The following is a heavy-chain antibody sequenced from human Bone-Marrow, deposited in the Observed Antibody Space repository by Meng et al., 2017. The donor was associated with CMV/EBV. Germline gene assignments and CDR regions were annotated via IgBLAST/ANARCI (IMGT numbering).Heavy chain of an antibody. CDR2: IYSGGST. D-gene: IGHD2-2*01. Sequence: GGSLRLSCAASGFTVSSNYMSWVRQAPGKGLEWVSVIYSGGSTYYADSVKGRFTISRDNAKNSLYLQMNSLRAEDTAVYYCARERGYCSSTSCYSEGFDYWGQGTRVTVSS. V-gene: IGHV3-53*01. CDR1: GFTVSSNY. CDR3: ARERGYCSSTSCYSEGFDY. J-gene: IGHJ4*02.